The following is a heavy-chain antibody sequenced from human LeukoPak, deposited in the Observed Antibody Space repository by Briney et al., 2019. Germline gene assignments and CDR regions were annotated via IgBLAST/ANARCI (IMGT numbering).Heavy chain of an antibody. CDR2: IRSKIYGGTA. D-gene: IGHD4-17*01. CDR1: GFIFGDYA. V-gene: IGHV3-49*04. CDR3: VRSTTVPGAKYYFDH. Sequence: GGSLRLSCIGSGFIFGDYAMTWVRQAPGEGLEWVALIRSKIYGGTAEYAASVRGRFSISRDDSKSIAYLQMSSLKTEDTAVYYCVRSTTVPGAKYYFDHWAQGTLVTVSS. J-gene: IGHJ4*02.